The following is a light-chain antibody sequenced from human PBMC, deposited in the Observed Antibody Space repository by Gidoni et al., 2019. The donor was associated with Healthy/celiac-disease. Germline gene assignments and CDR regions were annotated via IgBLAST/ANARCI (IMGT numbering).Light chain of an antibody. Sequence: EIVMTQSPATLSVSPGERATLSCRASQSVSSNLACYQQKPAKAPRLLIYGASTRASGIPARCSGSGSGTEFTLTISSLQSEDFAVYYCQQYNNWPLYTFGQGTKLEIK. V-gene: IGKV3-15*01. CDR3: QQYNNWPLYT. CDR1: QSVSSN. J-gene: IGKJ2*01. CDR2: GAS.